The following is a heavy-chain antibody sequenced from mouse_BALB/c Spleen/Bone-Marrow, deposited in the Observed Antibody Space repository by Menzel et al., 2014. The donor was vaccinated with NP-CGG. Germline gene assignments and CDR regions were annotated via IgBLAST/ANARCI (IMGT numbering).Heavy chain of an antibody. J-gene: IGHJ4*01. CDR2: ISSGSSTI. Sequence: EVNVVDSGGGLVQPGGSRKLSCAASGFTFSSFGMHCVRQAPEKGLEWVAYISSGSSTIYYADTVKGRFTISRDNPKNTLFLQMTSLRSEDTAMYYCATGTRAMDYWGQGTSVTVSS. CDR1: GFTFSSFG. V-gene: IGHV5-17*02. D-gene: IGHD4-1*01. CDR3: ATGTRAMDY.